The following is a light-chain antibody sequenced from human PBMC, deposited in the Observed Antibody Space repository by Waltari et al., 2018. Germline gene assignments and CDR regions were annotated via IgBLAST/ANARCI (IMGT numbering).Light chain of an antibody. J-gene: IGLJ3*02. V-gene: IGLV2-14*03. Sequence: QSALTQPASVSGSPGQSNAISCPGASGEVGRYTDVYWYQQYPGTAPKLIIYDVSNRPSGVSNRFPGSKSGNTASLTISGLQAEDEADYYCSSYTSSSTLVFGGGTKLTVL. CDR1: SGEVGRYTD. CDR2: DVS. CDR3: SSYTSSSTLV.